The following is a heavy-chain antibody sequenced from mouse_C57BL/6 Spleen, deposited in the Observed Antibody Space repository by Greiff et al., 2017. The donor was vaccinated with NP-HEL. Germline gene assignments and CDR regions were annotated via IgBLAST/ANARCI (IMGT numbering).Heavy chain of an antibody. V-gene: IGHV5-12*01. CDR1: GFTFSDYY. Sequence: EVQGVESGGGLVQPGGSLKLSCAASGFTFSDYYMYWVRQTPEKRLEWVAYISNGGGSTYYPDTVKGRFTISRDNAKNTLYLQMSRLKSEDTAMYYCARQSITTVYFDYWGQGTTLTVSS. CDR3: ARQSITTVYFDY. D-gene: IGHD1-1*01. J-gene: IGHJ2*01. CDR2: ISNGGGST.